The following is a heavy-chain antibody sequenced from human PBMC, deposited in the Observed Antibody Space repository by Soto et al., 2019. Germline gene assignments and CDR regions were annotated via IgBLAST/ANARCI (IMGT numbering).Heavy chain of an antibody. CDR1: GFTFSSYS. J-gene: IGHJ6*02. D-gene: IGHD4-17*01. Sequence: VQLVESGGGLVKPGGSLRLSCAASGFTFSSYSMHWVRQAPGQGLEWVAVISYDGTYKYYAGPVKGRFTISRDSSKNTVDLHMNSLRAEDTAVYFCAKGFVDYGDYENFYYYGMDVWGQGTTVTVSS. CDR2: ISYDGTYK. CDR3: AKGFVDYGDYENFYYYGMDV. V-gene: IGHV3-30*18.